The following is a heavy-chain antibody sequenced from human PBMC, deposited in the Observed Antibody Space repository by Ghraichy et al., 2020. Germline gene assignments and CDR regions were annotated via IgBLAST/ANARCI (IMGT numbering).Heavy chain of an antibody. D-gene: IGHD2-2*01. J-gene: IGHJ4*02. CDR1: GFTFSRCW. V-gene: IGHV3-7*01. Sequence: GGSLRLSCAASGFTFSRCWMSWVRQVPGKGLEWLANINEDGTGKYYKDSVKGRFTISRDNTQNSLYLQMNSLRAQDTAVYYCARDLKYPPIDWGQGALVTLSS. CDR3: ARDLKYPPID. CDR2: INEDGTGK.